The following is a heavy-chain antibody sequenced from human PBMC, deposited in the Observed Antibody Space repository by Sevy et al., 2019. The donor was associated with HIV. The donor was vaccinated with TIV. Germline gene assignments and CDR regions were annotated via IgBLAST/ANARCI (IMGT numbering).Heavy chain of an antibody. D-gene: IGHD6-13*01. Sequence: GESLKISCAASGFTFSDYYMSWIRQAPGKGLEWVSYISSSGSTIYYADSVKGRFTISRDNAKNSLYLQMNSLRAEDTAVYYCARDRGSSWQNDYWGQGTLVTVPS. J-gene: IGHJ4*02. V-gene: IGHV3-11*01. CDR2: ISSSGSTI. CDR3: ARDRGSSWQNDY. CDR1: GFTFSDYY.